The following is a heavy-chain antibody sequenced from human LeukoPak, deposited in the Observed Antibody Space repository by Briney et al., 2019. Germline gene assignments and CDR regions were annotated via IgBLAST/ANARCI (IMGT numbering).Heavy chain of an antibody. CDR3: ARAAVTAIFGVEYFQH. Sequence: PGGSLRLSCAASGFTFSSYSMNWVRQAPGKGLEWVSSISSSSSYIYYADSVKGRFTISRDNAKNSLYLQMNSLRAEDTAVHYCARAAVTAIFGVEYFQHWGQGTLVTVSS. D-gene: IGHD2-21*02. V-gene: IGHV3-21*01. CDR1: GFTFSSYS. J-gene: IGHJ1*01. CDR2: ISSSSSYI.